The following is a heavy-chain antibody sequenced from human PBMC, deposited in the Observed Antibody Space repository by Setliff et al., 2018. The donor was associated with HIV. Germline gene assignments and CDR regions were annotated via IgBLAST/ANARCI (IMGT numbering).Heavy chain of an antibody. J-gene: IGHJ4*02. V-gene: IGHV4-38-2*01. CDR2: LYHSGTN. CDR1: GYSISSGYF. D-gene: IGHD5-18*01. CDR3: ARHVGSQYSYWAYYFDS. Sequence: SETLSLTCAVSGYSISSGYFWGWLRQPPGTGLEWIGSLYHSGTNFYNPSLKSRVTISLDTSTNRFSLKLNSVTAADTAIYYCARHVGSQYSYWAYYFDSWGQGALVTVSS.